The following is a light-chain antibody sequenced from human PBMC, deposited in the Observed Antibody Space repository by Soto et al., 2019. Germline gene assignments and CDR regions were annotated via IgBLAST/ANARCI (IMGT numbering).Light chain of an antibody. J-gene: IGKJ1*01. CDR3: QQYNNWPTWT. CDR1: QSLSTN. CDR2: RAS. V-gene: IGKV3-15*01. Sequence: EIVLTQSPGTLSLSPGERATLSCRASQSLSTNLAWYQQKPGQAPRLLIYRASTRATGIPARFSGSGSGTDFTLTISSLQSEDFAVYYCQQYNNWPTWTFGQGTKVDIK.